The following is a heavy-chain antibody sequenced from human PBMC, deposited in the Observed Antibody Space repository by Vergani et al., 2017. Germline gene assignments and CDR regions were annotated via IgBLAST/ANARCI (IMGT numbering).Heavy chain of an antibody. CDR1: GGSISSYY. V-gene: IGHV4-59*08. J-gene: IGHJ3*02. D-gene: IGHD3-22*01. CDR2: IYYSGST. CDR3: ARQIHYYDSSGYYYIDAFDI. Sequence: QVQLQESGPGLVKPSETLSLTCTVSGGSISSYYWSWIRQPPGKGLEWIGYIYYSGSTNYNPSLKSRVTISVDTSKNQFSLKLSSVTAADTAVYYCARQIHYYDSSGYYYIDAFDIWGQGTMVTVSS.